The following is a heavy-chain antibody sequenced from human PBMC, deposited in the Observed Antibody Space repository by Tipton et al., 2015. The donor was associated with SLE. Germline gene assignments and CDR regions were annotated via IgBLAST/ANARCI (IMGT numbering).Heavy chain of an antibody. CDR1: GASIRNKY. V-gene: IGHV4-59*01. D-gene: IGHD6-13*01. CDR2: VNYNEGT. CDR3: ARKHTSSWFFDD. J-gene: IGHJ4*02. Sequence: TLSLTCTVSGASIRNKYWTWIRQPPGKGLEWIGFVNYNEGTKLRSSLRSRVTISLHTSRNRFSLNMTSVTAADTAVYYCARKHTSSWFFDDWGQGTLVTVSS.